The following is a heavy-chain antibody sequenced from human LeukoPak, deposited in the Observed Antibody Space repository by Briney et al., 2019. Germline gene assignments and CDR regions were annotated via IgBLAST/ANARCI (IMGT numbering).Heavy chain of an antibody. CDR3: AGLTDYYYDSSGYFV. J-gene: IGHJ4*02. Sequence: GRSLRLSCAASGFTFSSYGMHCVRQAPGKGVEWVAVIWYDGSNKYYADSVKGRFTISRDNSKNTLYLQMNSLRAEDTAVYYCAGLTDYYYDSSGYFVWGQGTLVTVSS. CDR2: IWYDGSNK. V-gene: IGHV3-33*01. CDR1: GFTFSSYG. D-gene: IGHD3-22*01.